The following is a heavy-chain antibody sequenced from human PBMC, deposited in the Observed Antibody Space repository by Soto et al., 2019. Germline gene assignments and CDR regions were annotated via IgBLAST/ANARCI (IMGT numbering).Heavy chain of an antibody. D-gene: IGHD6-19*01. CDR3: AREIAVASHTRYYYYYYGRDF. V-gene: IGHV1-8*01. CDR1: GYTFTSYD. J-gene: IGHJ6*02. CDR2: MNPNSGNT. Sequence: ASVKVSCKASGYTFTSYDINWVRQATGQGLEWMGWMNPNSGNTGYAQKFQGRVTMTRNTSISTAYMELSSLRSEDTAVYYCAREIAVASHTRYYYYYYGRDFWGQGTTFTAP.